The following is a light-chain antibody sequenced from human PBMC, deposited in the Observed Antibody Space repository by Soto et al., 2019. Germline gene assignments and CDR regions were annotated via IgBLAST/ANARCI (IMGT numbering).Light chain of an antibody. Sequence: EIVLTQSPATLSLSPGERATLSCRASQSVSSYLAWYQQKSGQAPRLLIYDASNRATGIPARFSGSGSGTDFTLTISSLEPEDFAVYYCQQYGTLPFTFGPGTKVDIK. V-gene: IGKV3-11*01. CDR3: QQYGTLPFT. CDR1: QSVSSY. CDR2: DAS. J-gene: IGKJ3*01.